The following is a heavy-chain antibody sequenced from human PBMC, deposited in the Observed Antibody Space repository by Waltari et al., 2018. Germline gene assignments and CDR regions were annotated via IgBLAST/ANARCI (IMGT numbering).Heavy chain of an antibody. J-gene: IGHJ4*02. CDR2: INHSGST. V-gene: IGHV4-34*01. CDR1: GGSFSGYY. CDR3: ARERAGYCGGGSCSSPPGF. Sequence: QVQLPQWGAGLLKPSETLSLTCAVYGGSFSGYYWSWIRQAPGKGLEWIGEINHSGSTKYNPSLKSRLTISVDTSKNQFSLKLTSVTAADTAVYYCARERAGYCGGGSCSSPPGFWGQGTLVTVSS. D-gene: IGHD2-15*01.